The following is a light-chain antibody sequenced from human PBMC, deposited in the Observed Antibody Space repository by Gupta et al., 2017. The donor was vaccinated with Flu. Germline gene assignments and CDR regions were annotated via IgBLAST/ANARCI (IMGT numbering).Light chain of an antibody. CDR2: EDF. J-gene: IGLJ2*01. CDR1: AFPKKY. CDR3: FSVDRRGHDRV. Sequence: SLQLTQPPSVSVSPGQTARITCSGDAFPKKYAYWYQLKSGQAPQLVIYEDFKRPSGIPQRFSGSTSGTGATLTITGAQVEDEADYHCFSVDRRGHDRVFGGGTTLAVL. V-gene: IGLV3-10*01.